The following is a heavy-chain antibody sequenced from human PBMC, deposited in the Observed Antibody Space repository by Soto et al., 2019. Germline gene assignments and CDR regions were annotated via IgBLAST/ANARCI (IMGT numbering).Heavy chain of an antibody. Sequence: QIQLVQSGAEVKKPGASVKVSCKASGYNFFDYGVSWVRQAPGQGLEWMGWVSPKSGNTDFVRKVQGRGTKTADKSTNTTYVELRGLRSDDKAVYYCARGRTVSSIGPLLVWGQGTLVSVSS. J-gene: IGHJ1*01. CDR1: GYNFFDYG. CDR3: ARGRTVSSIGPLLV. CDR2: VSPKSGNT. D-gene: IGHD1-1*01. V-gene: IGHV1-18*01.